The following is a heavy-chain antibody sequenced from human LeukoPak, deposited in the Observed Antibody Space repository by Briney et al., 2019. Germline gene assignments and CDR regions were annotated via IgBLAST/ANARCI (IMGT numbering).Heavy chain of an antibody. Sequence: ASVKVSCKASGYTFTSYYMHWVRQAPGQGLEWMGIINPSGGSTSYAQEFQGRVTMTRDTSTSTVYMELSSLRSEDTAVYYCARDDGPYDYVWGSYYNWFDPWGQGTLVTVSS. V-gene: IGHV1-46*01. D-gene: IGHD3-16*01. CDR3: ARDDGPYDYVWGSYYNWFDP. CDR1: GYTFTSYY. J-gene: IGHJ5*02. CDR2: INPSGGST.